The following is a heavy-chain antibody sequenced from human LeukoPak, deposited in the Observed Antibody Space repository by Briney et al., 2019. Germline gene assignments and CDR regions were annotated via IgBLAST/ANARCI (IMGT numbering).Heavy chain of an antibody. CDR3: ARRIDLAGSTFDY. D-gene: IGHD3-9*01. CDR2: IYYSGST. V-gene: IGHV4-39*01. CDR1: GFTFSSYSIN. Sequence: GSLRLSCAASGFTFSSYSINWVRQAPGRGLEWLGSIYYSGSTSYNPSLKRRVTISVDTSKNQFSLMLSAVTAADTAVYYCARRIDLAGSTFDYWGQGALVTVSS. J-gene: IGHJ4*02.